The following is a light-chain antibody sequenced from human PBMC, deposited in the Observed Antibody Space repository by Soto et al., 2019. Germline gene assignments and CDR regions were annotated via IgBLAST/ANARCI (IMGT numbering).Light chain of an antibody. CDR3: QQYGISPTT. V-gene: IGKV3-20*01. J-gene: IGKJ1*01. CDR1: QSVTSNY. CDR2: GAS. Sequence: EIVLTQSPATLSLSPGERATLSCRASQSVTSNYIAWYQQKPGQAPRLLIFGASIRATAIPDRFSGSGSGTDFTLTISRLEPKDFAVYHCQQYGISPTTFGQGTKVDIK.